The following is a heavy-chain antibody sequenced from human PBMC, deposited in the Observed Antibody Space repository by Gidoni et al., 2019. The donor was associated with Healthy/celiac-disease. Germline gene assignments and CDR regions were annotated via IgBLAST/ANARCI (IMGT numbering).Heavy chain of an antibody. CDR2: ISYDGSNK. CDR3: AREDYSSMDV. Sequence: QVQLLESGGGVVQPGRSVRLSCAASGFTFSSYAMHWVRQAPGKGLEWVAVISYDGSNKYYADSVKGRFTISRDNSKNTLYLQMNSLRAEDTAVYYCAREDYSSMDVWGKGTTVTVSS. J-gene: IGHJ6*03. D-gene: IGHD2-21*01. CDR1: GFTFSSYA. V-gene: IGHV3-30-3*01.